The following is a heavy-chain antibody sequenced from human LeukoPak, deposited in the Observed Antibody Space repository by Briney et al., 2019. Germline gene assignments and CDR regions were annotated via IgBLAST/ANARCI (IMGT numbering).Heavy chain of an antibody. V-gene: IGHV1-8*02. Sequence: ASVKVSCKASGYTFTSYDINWVRQATGQGLEWMGWMNPNSGNTGYAQKLQGRVTMTTDTSTSTAYMELRSLRSDDTAVYYCARVEAPVYYYDSSGYYRVYYYYYYMDVWGKGTTVTNSS. D-gene: IGHD3-22*01. CDR1: GYTFTSYD. CDR3: ARVEAPVYYYDSSGYYRVYYYYYYMDV. J-gene: IGHJ6*03. CDR2: MNPNSGNT.